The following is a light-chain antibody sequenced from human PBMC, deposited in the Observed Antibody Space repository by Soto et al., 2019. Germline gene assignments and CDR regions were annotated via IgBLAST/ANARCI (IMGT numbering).Light chain of an antibody. CDR2: EVT. J-gene: IGLJ1*01. V-gene: IGLV2-14*01. Sequence: QCVLTQPASVSGSPGQSITISCTGTGSDFGGYDYVSWYQHHPGKAPKVMIYEVTNRPSGVSNRFSGSKSGNTASLTISGLLAEDEADYYCSSYTSSSTYVFGNGTKVTVL. CDR1: GSDFGGYDY. CDR3: SSYTSSSTYV.